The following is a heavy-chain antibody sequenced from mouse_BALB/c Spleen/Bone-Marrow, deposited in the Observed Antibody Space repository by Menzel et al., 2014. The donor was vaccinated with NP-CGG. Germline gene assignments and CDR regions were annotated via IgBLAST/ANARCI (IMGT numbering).Heavy chain of an antibody. Sequence: VQLKESGGGLVKPGGSLKLSCAASGFTFSSYAMSWVRQTPEKRLEWVASISSGGSTYYPDSVKGRFTISRDNARNILYLQMSSLRSEDTAMYYCASPLYYGLHYYAMDFFGQVPPPPGSS. CDR3: ASPLYYGLHYYAMDF. V-gene: IGHV5-6-5*01. D-gene: IGHD1-2*01. J-gene: IGHJ4*01. CDR1: GFTFSSYA. CDR2: ISSGGST.